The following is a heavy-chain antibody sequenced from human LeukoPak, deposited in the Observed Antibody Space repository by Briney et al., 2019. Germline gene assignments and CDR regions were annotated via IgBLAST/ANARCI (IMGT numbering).Heavy chain of an antibody. J-gene: IGHJ4*02. D-gene: IGHD6-13*01. CDR3: ARHVGSSWSLEPLEFDY. CDR1: GYSFTSYW. Sequence: GESLKISCKGSGYSFTSYWIGWVRQMPGKGLEWMGIIYPGDSDTRYSPSFQDQVTISADKSISTAYLQWSSLKASDTAMYYCARHVGSSWSLEPLEFDYWGQGTLVTVSS. CDR2: IYPGDSDT. V-gene: IGHV5-51*01.